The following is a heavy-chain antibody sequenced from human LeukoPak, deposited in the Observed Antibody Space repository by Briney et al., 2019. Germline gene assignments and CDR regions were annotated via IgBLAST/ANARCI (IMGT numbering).Heavy chain of an antibody. Sequence: GGSLRLSCAASGFTFSSYSMNWVRQAPGKGLEWVSSISSSSSYIYYADSVKGRFTISRDNAKNSLYLQMNSLGAEDTAVYYCARDDTDDAFDIWGQGTMVTVSS. CDR1: GFTFSSYS. J-gene: IGHJ3*02. CDR3: ARDDTDDAFDI. V-gene: IGHV3-21*01. CDR2: ISSSSSYI.